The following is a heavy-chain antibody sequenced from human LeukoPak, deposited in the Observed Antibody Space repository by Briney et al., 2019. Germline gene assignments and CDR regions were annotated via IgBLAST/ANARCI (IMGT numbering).Heavy chain of an antibody. CDR1: GYTFTSYY. D-gene: IGHD6-13*01. Sequence: ASVKVSCKASGYTFTSYYMHWVRQAPGQGLEWMGIINPSGGSTSYAQKFQGRVTMTRDTSTSTVYMELSSLRSEDTAVYYCAAWSQSSSWYNYYYYYGMDVWGQGTTVTVSS. J-gene: IGHJ6*02. V-gene: IGHV1-46*01. CDR2: INPSGGST. CDR3: AAWSQSSSWYNYYYYYGMDV.